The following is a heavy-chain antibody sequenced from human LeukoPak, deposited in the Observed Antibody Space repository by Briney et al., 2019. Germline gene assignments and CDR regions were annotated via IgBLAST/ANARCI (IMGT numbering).Heavy chain of an antibody. CDR1: GYTFTSYD. V-gene: IGHV1-8*01. CDR3: ATGQLNYDSSGYYYDY. J-gene: IGHJ4*02. CDR2: MNPNSGNT. D-gene: IGHD3-22*01. Sequence: ASVKVSCKASGYTFTSYDINWVRQATGQGLEWMGWMNPNSGNTGYAQKFQGRVTMTEDTSTDTAYMELSSLRSEDTAVYYCATGQLNYDSSGYYYDYWGQGTLVTVSS.